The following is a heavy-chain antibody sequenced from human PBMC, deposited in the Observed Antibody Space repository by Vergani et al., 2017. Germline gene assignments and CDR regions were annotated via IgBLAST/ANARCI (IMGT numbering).Heavy chain of an antibody. V-gene: IGHV5-51*01. D-gene: IGHD3-10*01. CDR3: ARSHWEWSYTGFKVYGMDV. CDR1: GYSFTSYW. J-gene: IGHJ6*02. Sequence: EVQLVQSGAEVKKPGESLKISCKGSGYSFTSYWIGWVRQMPGKGLEWMGIIYPGDSDTRYSPSFQGQVTISADKSISTAYLQWSSLKASDTAMYDCARSHWEWSYTGFKVYGMDVWGQGTTVTVSS. CDR2: IYPGDSDT.